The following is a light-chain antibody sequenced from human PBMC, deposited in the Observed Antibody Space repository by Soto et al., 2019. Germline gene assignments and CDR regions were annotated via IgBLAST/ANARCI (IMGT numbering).Light chain of an antibody. J-gene: IGKJ3*01. CDR2: AAS. V-gene: IGKV3-20*01. CDR1: QSVSSAF. CDR3: QQYGSSLFS. Sequence: EIVLTQSPGTLSLSPGERATLSCRASQSVSSAFLAWYQQKPGQAPRLLIYAASSRATGIPDRFSGSGSGTDVTLTISRLEPEDFAVYYCQQYGSSLFSFGPGTKVDSK.